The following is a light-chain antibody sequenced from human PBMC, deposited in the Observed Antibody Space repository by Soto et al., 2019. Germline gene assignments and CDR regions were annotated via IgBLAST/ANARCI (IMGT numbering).Light chain of an antibody. CDR3: QQSYSFPYT. Sequence: DIQMTQSPSSLSASVGDRVTITCRASQSIGRYLNWYQHKPGKAPKLLIYAASNLQSEVPSRFSGSGSGTDFTLTISSLPPEDYATYYCQQSYSFPYTFGRGTKLAIQ. J-gene: IGKJ2*01. V-gene: IGKV1-39*01. CDR2: AAS. CDR1: QSIGRY.